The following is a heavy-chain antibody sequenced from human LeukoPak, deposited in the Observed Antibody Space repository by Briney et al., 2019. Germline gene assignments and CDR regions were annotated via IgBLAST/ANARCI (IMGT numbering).Heavy chain of an antibody. CDR2: ISYDGSNK. J-gene: IGHJ4*02. Sequence: GGSLRLSCAASGFTFSSYGMHWVRQAPGKGLEWVAVISYDGSNKYYADSVKGRFTISRDNSKNTLYQQMNSLRAEDTAVYYCANGYCSSTSCYPNYWGQGTLVTVSS. CDR3: ANGYCSSTSCYPNY. D-gene: IGHD2-2*01. CDR1: GFTFSSYG. V-gene: IGHV3-30*18.